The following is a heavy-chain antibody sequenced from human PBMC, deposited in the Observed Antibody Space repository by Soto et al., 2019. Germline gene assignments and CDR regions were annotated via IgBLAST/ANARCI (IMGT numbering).Heavy chain of an antibody. CDR2: ISGSGGST. Sequence: GGSLRLSCAASGFTFSSYAMSRVRQAPGKGLEWVSAISGSGGSTYYADSVKGRFTISRDNSKNTLYLQMNSLRAEDTAVYYCAKDNWMNRAYYFDYWGQGTLVTVSS. V-gene: IGHV3-23*01. J-gene: IGHJ4*02. CDR3: AKDNWMNRAYYFDY. CDR1: GFTFSSYA. D-gene: IGHD2-2*03.